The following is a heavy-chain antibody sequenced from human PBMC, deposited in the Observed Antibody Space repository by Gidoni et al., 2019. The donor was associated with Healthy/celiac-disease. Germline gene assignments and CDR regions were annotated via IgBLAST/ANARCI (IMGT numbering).Heavy chain of an antibody. V-gene: IGHV4-61*02. J-gene: IGHJ6*03. D-gene: IGHD6-13*01. CDR1: GGSISSGSYY. CDR2: IYTSGST. CDR3: ARVGLVGAAAGTEDYYYYYMDV. Sequence: QVQLQESGPGLVKPSQTLSLTCTVAGGSISSGSYYWSWIRQPAGKGLEWIGRIYTSGSTNYNPSLKSRVTISVATSKNQFSLKLSSVTAADTAVYYCARVGLVGAAAGTEDYYYYYMDVWGKGTTVTVSS.